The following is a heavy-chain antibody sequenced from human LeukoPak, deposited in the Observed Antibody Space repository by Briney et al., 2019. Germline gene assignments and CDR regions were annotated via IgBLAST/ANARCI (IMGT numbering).Heavy chain of an antibody. CDR1: GFIFSDYG. CDR3: AKDDYSNYGYFDY. D-gene: IGHD4-11*01. CDR2: IWNDGSNT. V-gene: IGHV3-33*03. Sequence: GGSLRLSCAASGFIFSDYGMHWVRQAPGKGLEWVAVIWNDGSNTYYGDSVKGLFTISRDNSKNTVYLQMNSLRAEDTAVYYCAKDDYSNYGYFDYWGQGTLVTVSS. J-gene: IGHJ4*02.